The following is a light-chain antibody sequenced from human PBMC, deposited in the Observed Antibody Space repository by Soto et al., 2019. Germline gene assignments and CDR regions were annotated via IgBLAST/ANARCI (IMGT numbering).Light chain of an antibody. J-gene: IGKJ1*01. Sequence: EIVMTQSPATLSVSPGERATLSCRASHSVRSNLAWYQQKPGQAPRLLIYGESTRATGIPARFSGSGSGTDFTLTISSLQSEDFAVYYCQQYNSWPRAFGQGIKV. CDR1: HSVRSN. CDR2: GES. V-gene: IGKV3-15*01. CDR3: QQYNSWPRA.